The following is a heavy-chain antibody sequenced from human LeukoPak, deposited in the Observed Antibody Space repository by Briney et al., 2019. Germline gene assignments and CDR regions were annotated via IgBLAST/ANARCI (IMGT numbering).Heavy chain of an antibody. D-gene: IGHD6-19*01. CDR2: ICSNGGST. Sequence: GGSLRVSCAASGFTFSSYAMHSVRQAPGKGLEYVSAICSNGGSTYYANSVKGRFTISRDNSKNTLYLQMGSLRAEDMAVYYCARDHFSLEQWLDYYYYYGMDVWGQGTTVTVS. CDR3: ARDHFSLEQWLDYYYYYGMDV. J-gene: IGHJ6*02. CDR1: GFTFSSYA. V-gene: IGHV3-64*01.